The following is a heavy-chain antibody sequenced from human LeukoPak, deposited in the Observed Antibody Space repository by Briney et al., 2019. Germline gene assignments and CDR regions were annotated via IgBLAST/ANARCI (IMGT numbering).Heavy chain of an antibody. Sequence: PSETLSLTCTVSGGSISSGGYSWGWIRQHPGKGLEWIGYIYYSGSTYYNPSLKSRVTISVDTSKNQFSLKLSSVTAADTAVYYCARSAGGYRYFDYWGQGTLVTVSS. D-gene: IGHD3-16*02. CDR3: ARSAGGYRYFDY. CDR2: IYYSGST. CDR1: GGSISSGGYS. V-gene: IGHV4-31*03. J-gene: IGHJ4*02.